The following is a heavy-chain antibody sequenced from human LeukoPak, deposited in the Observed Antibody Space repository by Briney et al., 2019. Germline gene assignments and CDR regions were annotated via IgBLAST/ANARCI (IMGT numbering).Heavy chain of an antibody. V-gene: IGHV1-2*02. J-gene: IGHJ4*02. D-gene: IGHD1-26*01. CDR1: GYSFTGYY. Sequence: ASVKVSCKASGYSFTGYYMHWVRQAPGQGLEWMGWINPNSGDTKYAQKFQGRVTMTRGTSISTAYMELSRLRSDDTAVYYCARDSGSYYEFDYCIDYWGQGTLVTVSS. CDR2: INPNSGDT. CDR3: ARDSGSYYEFDYCIDY.